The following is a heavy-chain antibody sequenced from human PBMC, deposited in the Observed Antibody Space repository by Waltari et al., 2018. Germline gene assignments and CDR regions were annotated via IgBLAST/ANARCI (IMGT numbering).Heavy chain of an antibody. Sequence: QLHLQEAGPGLVKPSETLSLTCSVSGGSIISNRHYWAWIRQPPGKGLEWTATISYTGTTYYNPSLRSRVTISVDMAKNQFSLKLTSVTPADTAVYYCATYVGASIGTAAFDVWGQGTMVTVSS. CDR1: GGSIISNRHY. V-gene: IGHV4-39*01. J-gene: IGHJ3*01. D-gene: IGHD3-16*01. CDR2: ISYTGTT. CDR3: ATYVGASIGTAAFDV.